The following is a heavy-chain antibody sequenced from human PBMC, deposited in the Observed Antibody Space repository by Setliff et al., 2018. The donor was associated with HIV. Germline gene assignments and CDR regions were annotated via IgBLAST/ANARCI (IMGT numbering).Heavy chain of an antibody. Sequence: ASVKVSCKASGYTFSTYAMHWVRQAPGQRLEWMGWISAGKGMTKYSQNFQGRITITRDTSASTAYMELSSLRSEDTAVYYCATDYGNYASAFDIWGQGTMVTVSS. J-gene: IGHJ3*02. V-gene: IGHV1-3*01. CDR3: ATDYGNYASAFDI. CDR1: GYTFSTYA. CDR2: ISAGKGMT. D-gene: IGHD4-17*01.